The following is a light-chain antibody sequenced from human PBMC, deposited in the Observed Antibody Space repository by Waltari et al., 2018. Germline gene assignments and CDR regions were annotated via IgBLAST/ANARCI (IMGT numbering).Light chain of an antibody. J-gene: IGLJ2*01. V-gene: IGLV2-11*01. CDR1: SSDVGGYNY. CDR3: CSYGGRYTWV. CDR2: DVT. Sequence: QSALTQPRSVSGSPGQSVTFSCTGTSSDVGGYNYVSWYQQHPGKAPKLLIYDVTKRPSGVPDRFAGAKSGNPASLPISGLQAEDEADYSRCSYGGRYTWVVGGGTKLPVL.